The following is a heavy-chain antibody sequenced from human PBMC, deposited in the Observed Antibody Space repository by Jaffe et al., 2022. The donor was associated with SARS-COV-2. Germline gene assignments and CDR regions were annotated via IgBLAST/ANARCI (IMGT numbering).Heavy chain of an antibody. CDR1: GGTFSSYA. J-gene: IGHJ3*02. V-gene: IGHV1-69*01. Sequence: QVQLVQSGAEVKKPGSSVKVSCKASGGTFSSYAISWVRQAPGQGLEWMGGIIPIFGTANYAQKFQGRVTITADESTSTAYMELSSLRSEDTAVYYCARDPHDGYGYGRLSGAFDIWGQGTMVTVSS. CDR3: ARDPHDGYGYGRLSGAFDI. CDR2: IIPIFGTA. D-gene: IGHD5-18*01.